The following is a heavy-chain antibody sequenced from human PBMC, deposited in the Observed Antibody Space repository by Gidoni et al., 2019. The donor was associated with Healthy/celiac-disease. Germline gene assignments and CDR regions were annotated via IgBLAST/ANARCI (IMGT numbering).Heavy chain of an antibody. J-gene: IGHJ4*02. CDR2: ISAYNGNT. CDR3: ARDWRSSMRADTFGGVPSY. D-gene: IGHD3-16*01. CDR1: GYTFTSYG. V-gene: IGHV1-18*01. Sequence: QVQLVQSGAEVKKPGASVKVSCKASGYTFTSYGISWVRQAPGQGLEWMGWISAYNGNTNYAQKLQGRVTMTTDTSTSTAYMELRSLRSDDTAVYYCARDWRSSMRADTFGGVPSYWGQGTLVTVSS.